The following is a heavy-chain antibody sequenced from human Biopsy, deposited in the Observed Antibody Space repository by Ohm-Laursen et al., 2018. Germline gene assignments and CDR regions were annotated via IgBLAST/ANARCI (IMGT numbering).Heavy chain of an antibody. CDR2: INHSGST. V-gene: IGHV4-59*01. D-gene: IGHD2-2*01. CDR1: GASINLYY. J-gene: IGHJ6*02. Sequence: SVTLSLTCTVSGASINLYYWSWIRQPPGKGLEWIGYINHSGSTNYNPSLKSRLTISVDTSKNQFSLKLTSVTAADTAVYYCARDLIAYCPTTSCDNFGMDVWGQGTTVTVSS. CDR3: ARDLIAYCPTTSCDNFGMDV.